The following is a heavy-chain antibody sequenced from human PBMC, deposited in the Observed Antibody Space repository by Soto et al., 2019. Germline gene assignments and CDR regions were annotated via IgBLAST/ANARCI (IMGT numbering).Heavy chain of an antibody. J-gene: IGHJ4*02. Sequence: PGGSLRLSCAASGFTFSSYGVHWVRQAPGKGLEWVAVISYDGSNKQYADSVKGRFTISRDNSKNTLDLQMNSLRAEDTAVYYCAKDTYYYDRSGYYTYDYWGQGTLVTVSS. V-gene: IGHV3-30*18. CDR1: GFTFSSYG. CDR3: AKDTYYYDRSGYYTYDY. D-gene: IGHD3-22*01. CDR2: ISYDGSNK.